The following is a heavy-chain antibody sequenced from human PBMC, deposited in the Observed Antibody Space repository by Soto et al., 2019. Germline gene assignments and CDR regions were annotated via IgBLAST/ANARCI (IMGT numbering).Heavy chain of an antibody. V-gene: IGHV4-59*01. CDR3: ARASMDYDSSGYYYGHFDY. Sequence: SETLSLTCTVSGGSSSSYYWSWIRQPPGKGLEWIAYIYYSGSTNYNPSLKSRVTISVDTSKNQFSLKLSSVTAADTAVYYCARASMDYDSSGYYYGHFDYWGQGTLVTVSS. D-gene: IGHD3-22*01. CDR1: GGSSSSYY. CDR2: IYYSGST. J-gene: IGHJ4*02.